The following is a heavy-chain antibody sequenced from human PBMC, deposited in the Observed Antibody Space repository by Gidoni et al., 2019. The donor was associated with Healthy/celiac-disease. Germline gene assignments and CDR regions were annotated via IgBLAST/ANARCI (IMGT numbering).Heavy chain of an antibody. CDR2: INHSGST. CDR1: RGSFSGYY. D-gene: IGHD2-15*01. V-gene: IGHV4-34*01. CDR3: ARYWRRSRAPADY. J-gene: IGHJ4*02. Sequence: QVQLQQWGAGLLKPSETLSLTCAVHRGSFSGYYWSWIRQPPGKGLEWIGEINHSGSTNYNPSLKSRVTISVDTSKNQFSLKLSSVTAADTAVYYCARYWRRSRAPADYWGQGTLVTVSS.